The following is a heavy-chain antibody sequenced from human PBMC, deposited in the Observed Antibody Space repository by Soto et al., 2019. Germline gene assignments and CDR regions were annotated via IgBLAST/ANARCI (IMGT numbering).Heavy chain of an antibody. J-gene: IGHJ6*02. CDR2: ISYDGTNK. CDR3: AKDLQSYGDYDYYCYGMDV. V-gene: IGHV3-30*18. CDR1: GFTFSTYG. Sequence: WGSLRLSCAASGFTFSTYGMHWVRQTPGKGLEWVAVISYDGTNKFYSDSVKGRFTISRDNFKNTLTLQMNSLRADDTAVYSCAKDLQSYGDYDYYCYGMDVWGLGTRVTVSS. D-gene: IGHD4-17*01.